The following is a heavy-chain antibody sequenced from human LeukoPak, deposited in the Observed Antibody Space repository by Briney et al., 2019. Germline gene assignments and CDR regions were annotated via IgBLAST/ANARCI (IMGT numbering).Heavy chain of an antibody. V-gene: IGHV4-34*01. CDR1: GGSFSGYY. CDR2: IYYSGNT. CDR3: ARLNQGNRFDY. J-gene: IGHJ4*02. Sequence: SETLSLTCAVYGGSFSGYYWSWVRQPPEKGLEWIGSIYYSGNTYYNPSLKSRVTISVDTSKNQFSLKLSSVTAADTAVYYCARLNQGNRFDYWGQGTLVTVSS. D-gene: IGHD1-14*01.